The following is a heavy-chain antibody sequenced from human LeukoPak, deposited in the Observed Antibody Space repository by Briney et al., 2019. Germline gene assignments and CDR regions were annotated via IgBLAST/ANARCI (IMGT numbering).Heavy chain of an antibody. CDR2: IIPIFGTA. D-gene: IGHD2-2*02. J-gene: IGHJ6*03. V-gene: IGHV1-69*13. CDR3: ARGPGYCSSTSCYNYYYYYYMDV. CDR1: AGTFSSYS. Sequence: SVKLSCNASAGTFSSYSISWVRQAHGQLLEWMGGIIPIFGTANYAQKFQGRVKITADESTSRAYMELRSLRAEDTAVYYCARGPGYCSSTSCYNYYYYYYMDVWGKGTTVTVSS.